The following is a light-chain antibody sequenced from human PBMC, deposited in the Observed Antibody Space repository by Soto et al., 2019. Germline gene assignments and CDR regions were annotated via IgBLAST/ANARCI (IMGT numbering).Light chain of an antibody. V-gene: IGKV1-5*03. CDR1: QTISSW. CDR2: KAS. J-gene: IGKJ1*01. CDR3: QAYNSYSEA. Sequence: DIQMTQSPSTLSGSVGDRVTITCRASQTISSWLAWYQQKPGKAPKLLIYKASTLKSGVPSRFSGSGSGTEFTLTISSLQPDDLATYYCQAYNSYSEAFGQGTKVELK.